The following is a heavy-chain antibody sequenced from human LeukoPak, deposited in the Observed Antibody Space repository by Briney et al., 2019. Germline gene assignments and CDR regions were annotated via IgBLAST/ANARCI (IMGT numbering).Heavy chain of an antibody. D-gene: IGHD3-3*01. CDR3: ARYYDFWSGYLFDP. V-gene: IGHV1-69*04. J-gene: IGHJ5*02. Sequence: ASVKVSCKASGGTFSSYAISWVRQAPGQGLEWMGRIIPILGIANYAQKFQGRVTITADKSTSTAYMELSSLRSEDTAVYYCARYYDFWSGYLFDPWGQGTLVTVSS. CDR1: GGTFSSYA. CDR2: IIPILGIA.